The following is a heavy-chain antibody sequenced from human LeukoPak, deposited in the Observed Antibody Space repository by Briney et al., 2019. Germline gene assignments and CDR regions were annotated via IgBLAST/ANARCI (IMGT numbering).Heavy chain of an antibody. Sequence: PGRSLRLSCAASGFTFSSYAMHWVRQAPGKGLEWVAVISYDGSNKYYADSVKGRFTISRDNSKNTLYLQTNSLRAEDTAVYYCARVDSSGYYGIFDYWGQGTLVTISS. CDR2: ISYDGSNK. CDR3: ARVDSSGYYGIFDY. D-gene: IGHD3-22*01. CDR1: GFTFSSYA. J-gene: IGHJ4*02. V-gene: IGHV3-30-3*01.